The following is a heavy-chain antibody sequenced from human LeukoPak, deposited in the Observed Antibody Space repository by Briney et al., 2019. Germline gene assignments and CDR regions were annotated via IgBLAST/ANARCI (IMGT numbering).Heavy chain of an antibody. J-gene: IGHJ4*02. CDR3: AKDQDIAAAGMGSYCFDY. CDR1: GFTFSSYG. V-gene: IGHV3-23*01. CDR2: ISGSGGST. D-gene: IGHD6-13*01. Sequence: PGGSLRLSCAASGFTFSSYGRSWVRQAPGKGLEWVSAISGSGGSTYYADSVKGRFTISRDNSKNTLYLQMNSLRAEDTAVYYCAKDQDIAAAGMGSYCFDYWGQGTLVTVSS.